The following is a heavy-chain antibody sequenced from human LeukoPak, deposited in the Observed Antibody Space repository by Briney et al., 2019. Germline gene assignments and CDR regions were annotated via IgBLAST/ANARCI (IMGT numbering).Heavy chain of an antibody. V-gene: IGHV1-8*01. CDR3: ARSGKGGKGIDY. CDR2: MNPNSGNT. CDR1: GYTFTSYD. D-gene: IGHD3-16*01. Sequence: ASVKVSCKTSGYTFTSYDINWVRQATGQGLEWMGWMNPNSGNTGYAEKFQGRITMTRDTSIGTAYMELSSLRSEDTAVYYCARSGKGGKGIDYWGQGTLVTVSS. J-gene: IGHJ4*02.